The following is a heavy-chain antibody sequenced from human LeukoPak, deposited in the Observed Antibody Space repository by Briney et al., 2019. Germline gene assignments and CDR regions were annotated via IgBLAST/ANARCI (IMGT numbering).Heavy chain of an antibody. Sequence: PGRSLRLSCAASGFTFSGSAMHWVRQASGKGLEWVGRIRSKANSYATAYAASVKGRFTISRDDSKNTAYLQMNSLKTEDTAVYYCSPTAAAGPYWFDPWGQGTLVTVSS. CDR2: IRSKANSYAT. V-gene: IGHV3-73*01. CDR1: GFTFSGSA. CDR3: SPTAAAGPYWFDP. J-gene: IGHJ5*02. D-gene: IGHD6-13*01.